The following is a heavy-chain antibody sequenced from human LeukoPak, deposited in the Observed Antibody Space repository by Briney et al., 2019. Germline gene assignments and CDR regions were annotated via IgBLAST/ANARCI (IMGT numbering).Heavy chain of an antibody. Sequence: GGSLRLXCAASGFTFDDYAMHWVRRAPGKGLEWVSLISGDGGSTYYADSVKGRFTISRDNSKNSLYLQMSSLRTEDTALYYCAKDISWGGNSGDYWGQGTLVTVSS. CDR3: AKDISWGGNSGDY. V-gene: IGHV3-43*02. CDR1: GFTFDDYA. CDR2: ISGDGGST. D-gene: IGHD4-23*01. J-gene: IGHJ4*02.